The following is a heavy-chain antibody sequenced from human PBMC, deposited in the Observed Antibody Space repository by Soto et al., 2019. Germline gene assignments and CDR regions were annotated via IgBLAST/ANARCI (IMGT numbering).Heavy chain of an antibody. CDR3: AADFNYYDSSGYSVDYYYYGMDV. Sequence: SVKVSCKASGFTFTSSAVQWVRQARGQRLEWIGWIVVGSGNTNYAQKFQERVTITRDMSTSTAYMELSSLRSEDTAVYYCAADFNYYDSSGYSVDYYYYGMDVWGQGTTVTVSS. J-gene: IGHJ6*02. D-gene: IGHD3-22*01. CDR2: IVVGSGNT. V-gene: IGHV1-58*01. CDR1: GFTFTSSA.